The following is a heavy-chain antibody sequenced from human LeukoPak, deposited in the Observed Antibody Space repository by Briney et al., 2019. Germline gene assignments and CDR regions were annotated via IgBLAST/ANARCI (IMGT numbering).Heavy chain of an antibody. V-gene: IGHV5-51*01. CDR1: GYTFTNHW. CDR3: ARQDNTNWSPFDS. CDR2: IFPGDSDT. Sequence: GESLKISCEGSGYTFTNHWIAWVRQMPGKGLEWMGIIFPGDSDTRYNPSFQGQVTISADKSISTTYLQWSSLKASDTAMYYCARQDNTNWSPFDSWGQGTLVTVSS. J-gene: IGHJ4*02. D-gene: IGHD2-8*01.